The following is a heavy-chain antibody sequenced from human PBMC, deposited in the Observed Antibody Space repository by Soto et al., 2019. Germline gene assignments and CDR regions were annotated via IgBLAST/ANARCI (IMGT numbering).Heavy chain of an antibody. CDR3: ARVGRLITAAGLLDA. Sequence: KTSETLSLTCTVTGGAISGYYWTWIRQSDGEGLEWIGRIYSSGSTNYNPSLKSRLTLSLDTSKNQFSLKLTSVTAADTAVYYCARVGRLITAAGLLDAWGQGTLVTVSS. J-gene: IGHJ5*02. V-gene: IGHV4-4*07. CDR2: IYSSGST. D-gene: IGHD6-13*01. CDR1: GGAISGYY.